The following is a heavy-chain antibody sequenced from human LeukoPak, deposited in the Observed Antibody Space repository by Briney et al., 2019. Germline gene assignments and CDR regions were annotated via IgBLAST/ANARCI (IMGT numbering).Heavy chain of an antibody. V-gene: IGHV1-2*06. CDR1: GYTFTGYY. D-gene: IGHD3-22*01. Sequence: ASVKVSCKASGYTFTGYYMHWVRQAPGQGLEWMGRINPNSGGANYAQKFQGRVTMTRDTSISTAYMELSRLRSDDTAVYCCARDRGYYDSTDYWGQGTLVTVSS. CDR3: ARDRGYYDSTDY. J-gene: IGHJ4*02. CDR2: INPNSGGA.